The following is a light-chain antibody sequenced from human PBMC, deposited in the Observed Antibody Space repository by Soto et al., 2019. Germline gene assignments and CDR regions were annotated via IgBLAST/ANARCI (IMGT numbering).Light chain of an antibody. CDR2: GAS. J-gene: IGKJ5*01. V-gene: IGKV3-20*01. CDR1: QSVSSGF. Sequence: EIVLTQSPGTLSLSPGERATLSCRTSQSVSSGFLAWYRKKPGQAPRLLIYGASDTATGIPHRFSGSGFGTDFTLTISRLEPDDFAVYYCQQYHISPFTFGQGTRLDIK. CDR3: QQYHISPFT.